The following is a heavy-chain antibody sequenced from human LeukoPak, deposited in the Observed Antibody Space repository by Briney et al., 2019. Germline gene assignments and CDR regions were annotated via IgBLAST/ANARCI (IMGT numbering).Heavy chain of an antibody. CDR3: ARDGSVVVPAAMGAFDI. V-gene: IGHV4-30-4*08. CDR2: IYYSGST. D-gene: IGHD2-2*01. CDR1: GDSISSGDYY. Sequence: TSQTLSLTCTVSGDSISSGDYYWSWIRQPPGKGLEWMGYIYYSGSTYYNPSLKSRVTISVDTSKNQFSLKLSSVTAADTAVYYCARDGSVVVPAAMGAFDIWGQGTMVTVSS. J-gene: IGHJ3*02.